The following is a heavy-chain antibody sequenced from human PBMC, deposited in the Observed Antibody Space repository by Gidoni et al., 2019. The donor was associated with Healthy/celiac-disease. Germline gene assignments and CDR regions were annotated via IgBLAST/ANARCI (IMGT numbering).Heavy chain of an antibody. CDR2: MSGSGVST. Sequence: EVQLLESGGGLVQPGGSLRLSCAASGFTFSRDAMSWVRHAPGQGLGCGSAMSGSGVSTYYADSVKGRFTIAIDNAKNTLYLQMNSLRAEDTAVYYCATGEGRITIFGVVICGGHWIYWGQGTLVTVSS. D-gene: IGHD3-3*01. J-gene: IGHJ4*02. V-gene: IGHV3-23*01. CDR1: GFTFSRDA. CDR3: ATGEGRITIFGVVICGGHWIY.